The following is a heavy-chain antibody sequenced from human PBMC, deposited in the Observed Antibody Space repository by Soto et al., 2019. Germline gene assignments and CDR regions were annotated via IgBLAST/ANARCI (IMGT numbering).Heavy chain of an antibody. CDR2: INAGNGNT. CDR1: GYTFTSYA. V-gene: IGHV1-3*01. D-gene: IGHD1-26*01. Sequence: ASVKVSCKASGYTFTSYAMHWVRQAPGQRLEWMGWINAGNGNTKYSQKFQGRVTITRDTSASTAYMELSSLRSEDTAVYYCTGLLLYSGSQYAFDIWGQGTMVTVSS. CDR3: TGLLLYSGSQYAFDI. J-gene: IGHJ3*02.